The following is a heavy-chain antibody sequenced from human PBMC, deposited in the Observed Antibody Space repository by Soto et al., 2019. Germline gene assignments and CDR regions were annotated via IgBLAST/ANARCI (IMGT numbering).Heavy chain of an antibody. CDR1: GGSISRYY. CDR3: ARHYDFWSGYLCGELWFDP. V-gene: IGHV4-59*08. D-gene: IGHD3-3*01. J-gene: IGHJ5*02. CDR2: IYYSGST. Sequence: SETLSLTCTGSGGSISRYYWSWIRQPPGKGLEWIGYIYYSGSTNYNPSLKSRVTISVDTSKNQFSLKLSSVTAADTAVYYCARHYDFWSGYLCGELWFDPWGQGTLVTLSS.